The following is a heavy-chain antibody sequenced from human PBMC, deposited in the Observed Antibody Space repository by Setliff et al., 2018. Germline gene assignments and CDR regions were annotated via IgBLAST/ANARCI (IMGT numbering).Heavy chain of an antibody. CDR2: IFRSSGST. J-gene: IGHJ6*03. V-gene: IGHV3-11*05. Sequence: GGSLRLSCAASGFTFSDHSMTWIRQAPGKGLEWVAHIFRSSGSTYYADFVKGRFTISRDNSENTVSLQMNSLRAEDTAVYYCARGQGVTTYYFYGDVWGTGTTVTVSS. D-gene: IGHD4-17*01. CDR3: ARGQGVTTYYFYGDV. CDR1: GFTFSDHS.